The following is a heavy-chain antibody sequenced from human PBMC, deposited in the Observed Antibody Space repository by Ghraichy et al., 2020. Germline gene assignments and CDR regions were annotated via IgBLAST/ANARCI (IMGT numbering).Heavy chain of an antibody. D-gene: IGHD2-15*01. CDR2: IYYSGST. Sequence: SETLSLTCTVSGGSISSSSYYWGWIRQPPGKGLEWIGSIYYSGSTYYNPSLKSRVTISVDTSKNQFSLKLSSVTAADTAVYYCARLKAAPDIVVVVAARYYFDYWGQGTLVTVSS. CDR3: ARLKAAPDIVVVVAARYYFDY. J-gene: IGHJ4*02. CDR1: GGSISSSSYY. V-gene: IGHV4-39*01.